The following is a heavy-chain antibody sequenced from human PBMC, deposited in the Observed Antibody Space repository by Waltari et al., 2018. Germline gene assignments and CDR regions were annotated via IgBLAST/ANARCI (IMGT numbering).Heavy chain of an antibody. D-gene: IGHD1-7*01. CDR2: IKRDGSEK. V-gene: IGHV3-7*01. CDR3: AGGITGTADY. CDR1: RFTLSRLW. J-gene: IGHJ4*02. Sequence: EVQLVASGGGLVQPGGSLRLSCAASRFTLSRLWMTWVRQAPGKGLEWMANIKRDGSEKYDGDSVNGRFTSSRDNAENSLCLQMNSLDAEDTAGYYWAGGITGTADYWGQGTLVTVSS.